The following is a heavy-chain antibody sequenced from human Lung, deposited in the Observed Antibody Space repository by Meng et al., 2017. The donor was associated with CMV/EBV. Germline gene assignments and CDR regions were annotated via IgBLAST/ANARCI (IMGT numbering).Heavy chain of an antibody. V-gene: IGHV1-69*05. CDR2: IIPIFGRT. CDR1: GGTFSSYA. J-gene: IGHJ4*02. CDR3: VRGNWGDY. D-gene: IGHD7-27*01. Sequence: XVXVSCKASGGTFSSYAISWVRQAPGQGLEWMGGIIPIFGRTHYAQKFQGRVTITTDDSTSTAYMELSSLSSEDTAIYYCVRGNWGDYWGQGTLVTVSS.